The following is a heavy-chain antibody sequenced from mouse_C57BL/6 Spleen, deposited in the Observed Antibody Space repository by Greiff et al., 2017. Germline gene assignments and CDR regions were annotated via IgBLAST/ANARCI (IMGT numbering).Heavy chain of an antibody. D-gene: IGHD2-5*01. CDR1: GYTFTSYW. Sequence: QVQLKQPGAELVKPGASVKLSCKASGYTFTSYWMQWVKQRPGQGLEWIGEIDPSASYTNYNQKFKGKATLTVDTSSSTAYMQLSSLTSEDSAVYYCASGRYSNYRYFDVWGTGTTVTVSS. CDR2: IDPSASYT. CDR3: ASGRYSNYRYFDV. J-gene: IGHJ1*03. V-gene: IGHV1-50*01.